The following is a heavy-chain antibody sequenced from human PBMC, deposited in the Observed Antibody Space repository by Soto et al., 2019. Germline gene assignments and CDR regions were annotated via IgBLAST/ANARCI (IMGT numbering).Heavy chain of an antibody. CDR2: ISVDGRDT. CDR1: GFSLSDYW. J-gene: IGHJ4*02. Sequence: PGGSLRLSCAASGFSLSDYWMHWVRQVPGKGLLWVSRISVDGRDTTYADSVKGRFTISRDNAKNTLYLQMDSLKTEDTAVYYCTTDFGGYDWALDYWGQGTLVTVSS. CDR3: TTDFGGYDWALDY. V-gene: IGHV3-74*03. D-gene: IGHD5-12*01.